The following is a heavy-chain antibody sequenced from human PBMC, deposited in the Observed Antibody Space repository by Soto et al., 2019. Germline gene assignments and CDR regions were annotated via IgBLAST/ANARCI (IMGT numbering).Heavy chain of an antibody. D-gene: IGHD2-15*01. CDR2: INHSGST. J-gene: IGHJ3*02. CDR1: GGSFSGYD. CDR3: ARGVGIVVVVAANPAAFDI. V-gene: IGHV4-34*01. Sequence: PSETMSLTCAVDGGSFSGYDWSWIRQPPGKGLEWIGEINHSGSTNYNPSLKSRVTISVDTSKNQFSLKLSSVTAADTAVYYCARGVGIVVVVAANPAAFDIWGQGTMVTVSS.